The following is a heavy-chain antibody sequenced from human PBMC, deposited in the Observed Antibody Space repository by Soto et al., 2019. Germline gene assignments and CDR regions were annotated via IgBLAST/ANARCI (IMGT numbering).Heavy chain of an antibody. CDR3: AKDRVGGTFYTPLGF. J-gene: IGHJ4*02. D-gene: IGHD1-7*01. CDR2: ITYDGSNK. Sequence: GGSLRLSCQASGFNFDNYGMHWVRQAPGKGLEWVAVITYDGSNKYYADSVKGRFTISRDNSKNTLSLHLNTLKPEDTAVYHCAKDRVGGTFYTPLGFWGQGTLVTVSS. CDR1: GFNFDNYG. V-gene: IGHV3-30*18.